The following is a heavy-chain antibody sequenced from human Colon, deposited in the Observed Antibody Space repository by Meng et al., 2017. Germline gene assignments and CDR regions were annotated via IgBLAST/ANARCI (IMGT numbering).Heavy chain of an antibody. V-gene: IGHV4-61*08. CDR2: ARIDYANT. CDR3: ARDYWGSLDF. J-gene: IGHJ4*02. Sequence: QGHLPDLGPGRVRPSETLSLICAVSGASVRSPDHQWGWVRQPPGKGLEWIGYARIDYANTNYNPSLKSRVNVSLDTSKNQFSLNVRSVTAADTAVYYCARDYWGSLDFWGQGILVTASS. CDR1: GASVRSPDHQ. D-gene: IGHD3-16*01.